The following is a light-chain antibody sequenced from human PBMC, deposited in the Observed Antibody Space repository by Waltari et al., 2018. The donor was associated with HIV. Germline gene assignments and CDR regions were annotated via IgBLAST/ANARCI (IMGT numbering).Light chain of an antibody. CDR3: QQYNNWPPLFT. Sequence: EIVMTQSQATLSVSPGERATLSCRASQSVSSNLAWYQQKPGQAPRLLIYGASTRATGIPARFSGSVSGTEFTLTISSLQSEDFAVYYCQQYNNWPPLFTFGPGTKVDIK. V-gene: IGKV3-15*01. CDR2: GAS. J-gene: IGKJ3*01. CDR1: QSVSSN.